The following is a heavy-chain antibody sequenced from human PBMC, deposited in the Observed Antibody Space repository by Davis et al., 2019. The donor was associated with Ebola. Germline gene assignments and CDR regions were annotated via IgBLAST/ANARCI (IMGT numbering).Heavy chain of an antibody. CDR2: INHSGST. J-gene: IGHJ6*02. CDR1: GGSFSGYY. D-gene: IGHD6-13*01. V-gene: IGHV4-34*01. Sequence: PSETLSLTCAVYGGSFSGYYWSWIRQPPGKGLEWIGEINHSGSTNYNPSLKSRVTISVDTSKNQFSLKLSSVTAADTAVYYCAMRPGYSSSPLYYYGMDVWGQGTTVTVSS. CDR3: AMRPGYSSSPLYYYGMDV.